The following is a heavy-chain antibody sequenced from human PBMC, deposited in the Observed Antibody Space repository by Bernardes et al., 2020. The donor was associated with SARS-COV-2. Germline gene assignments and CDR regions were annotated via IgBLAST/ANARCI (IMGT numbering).Heavy chain of an antibody. V-gene: IGHV3-9*01. D-gene: IGHD3-9*01. J-gene: IGHJ6*02. CDR3: AKDHELRYFDWSGMHYGDV. Sequence: GGSLRLSCAASGFTFDDFAMHWVRQAPGKGLEWVSGISWNSGSIGYADSVKGRFTISRDNAKNSLYLQMNSLRAEDTAVYYCAKDHELRYFDWSGMHYGDVWGQGTTVTVSS. CDR2: ISWNSGSI. CDR1: GFTFDDFA.